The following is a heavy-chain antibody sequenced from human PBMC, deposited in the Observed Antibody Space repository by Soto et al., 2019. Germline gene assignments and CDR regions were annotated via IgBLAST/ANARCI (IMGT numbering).Heavy chain of an antibody. CDR3: ARVYSGYDYYFDY. CDR1: GGSISSYY. V-gene: IGHV4-59*01. Sequence: ETLSLTCTVSGGSISSYYWSWIRQPPGKGLEWIGYIYYSGSTNYNPSLKSRVTISVDTSKNQFSLKLSSVTAADTAVYYCARVYSGYDYYFDYWGQGTLVTVSS. J-gene: IGHJ4*02. D-gene: IGHD5-12*01. CDR2: IYYSGST.